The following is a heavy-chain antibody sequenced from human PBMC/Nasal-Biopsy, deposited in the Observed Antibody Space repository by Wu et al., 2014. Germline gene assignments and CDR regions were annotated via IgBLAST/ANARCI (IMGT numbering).Heavy chain of an antibody. CDR2: VTGGSSGI. V-gene: IGHV3-23*01. D-gene: IGHD3-10*01. CDR3: ARDPRDSGSFHYYFDF. J-gene: IGHJ4*02. CDR1: GFTFGSHA. Sequence: LRLSCAASGFTFGSHAMTWVRQAPGKGLQWVASVTGGSSGIYYEDSVKGRFTISRDNSKNTLYLQISSLRAEDTAKYYCARDPRDSGSFHYYFDFWGQGALVIVSS.